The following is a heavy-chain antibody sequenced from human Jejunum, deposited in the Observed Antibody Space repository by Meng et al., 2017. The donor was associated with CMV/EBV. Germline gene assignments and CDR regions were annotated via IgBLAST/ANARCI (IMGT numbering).Heavy chain of an antibody. D-gene: IGHD3-3*01. Sequence: SGFTFSSYGMHRVRQAAGKGLEWVAFIRYDGSNKYYADSVKGRFTISRDNSKNTLYLQMNSLRAEDTAVYYCAKTDYDFWSGYPDYWGQGTLVTVSS. CDR1: GFTFSSYG. V-gene: IGHV3-30*02. CDR2: IRYDGSNK. J-gene: IGHJ4*02. CDR3: AKTDYDFWSGYPDY.